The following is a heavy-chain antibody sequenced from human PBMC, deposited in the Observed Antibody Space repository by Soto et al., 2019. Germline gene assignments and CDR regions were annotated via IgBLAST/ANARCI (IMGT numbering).Heavy chain of an antibody. D-gene: IGHD6-19*01. CDR2: MWYDGSNK. CDR3: ARSGVAGMNLDY. CDR1: GFTFSSYG. J-gene: IGHJ4*02. V-gene: IGHV3-33*01. Sequence: GGSLRLSCAASGFTFSSYGMHWVRQAPGKGLEWVAVMWYDGSNKYYADSVKGRFTISRDNSKNTLYLQMNSLRAEDTAVYYCARSGVAGMNLDYWGQGTLVTVSS.